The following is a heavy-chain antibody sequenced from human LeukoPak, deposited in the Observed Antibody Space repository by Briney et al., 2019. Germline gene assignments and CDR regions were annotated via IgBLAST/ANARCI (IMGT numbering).Heavy chain of an antibody. Sequence: GGSLRLSCAASGFTFSDFWMHWVRQAPGKGLEWVAVISYDGSNKYYADSVKGRFTISRDNSKNTLYLQMNSLRAEDTAVYYCAREDFSSFSSAFDYWGQGTLVTVSS. CDR1: GFTFSDFW. V-gene: IGHV3-30*03. D-gene: IGHD6-13*01. CDR2: ISYDGSNK. CDR3: AREDFSSFSSAFDY. J-gene: IGHJ4*02.